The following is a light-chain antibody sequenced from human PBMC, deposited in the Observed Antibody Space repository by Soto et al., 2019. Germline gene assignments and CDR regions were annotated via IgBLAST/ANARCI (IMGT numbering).Light chain of an antibody. J-gene: IGKJ2*01. V-gene: IGKV3-15*01. CDR2: GAS. Sequence: DIVMTQSPATLSVSPGERATLSCRSSQSVSSNLAWYQQKPGQAPRLLIYGASTRATGIPARFSGSGSGTEFTLTISSLQSEDFAVYYCHQYNNWPPMYTFGQGTKLLIK. CDR3: HQYNNWPPMYT. CDR1: QSVSSN.